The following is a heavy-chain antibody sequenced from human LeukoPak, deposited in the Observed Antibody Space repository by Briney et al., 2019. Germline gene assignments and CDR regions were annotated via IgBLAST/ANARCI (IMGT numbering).Heavy chain of an antibody. D-gene: IGHD5-18*01. CDR3: ATSWGTAMATYNFDY. J-gene: IGHJ4*02. V-gene: IGHV1-69*13. CDR2: IIPIFGTA. Sequence: GASVKVSCKASGGTFRSYAISWVRQAPGQGLEWMGGIIPIFGTANYAQKFQGRVTITADESTSTAYMELSSLRSEDTAVYYRATSWGTAMATYNFDYWGQGTLVTVSS. CDR1: GGTFRSYA.